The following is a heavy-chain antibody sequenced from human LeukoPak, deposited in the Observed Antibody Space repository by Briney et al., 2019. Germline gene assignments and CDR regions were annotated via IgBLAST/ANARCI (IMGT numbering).Heavy chain of an antibody. CDR3: ARGLSSARQWYYYYMDV. CDR2: ISAYNGNT. J-gene: IGHJ6*03. D-gene: IGHD6-19*01. V-gene: IGHV1-18*01. CDR1: GYTFTSYG. Sequence: ASVKVSCKASGYTFTSYGISWVRQAPGQGLEWMGWISAYNGNTNYAQKLQGRVTMTTDTSTSTAYMELRSLRSDDTAVYYCARGLSSARQWYYYYMDVWGKGTTVTVSS.